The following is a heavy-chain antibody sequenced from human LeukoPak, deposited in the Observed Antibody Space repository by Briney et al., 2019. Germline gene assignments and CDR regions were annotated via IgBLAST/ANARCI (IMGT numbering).Heavy chain of an antibody. J-gene: IGHJ5*02. V-gene: IGHV6-1*01. CDR2: TYYRSNWYN. CDR3: ARAVAYGIGFDP. D-gene: IGHD2-21*01. CDR1: GDSVSNNSSA. Sequence: SQTLSLTCVISGDSVSNNSSAWNWIRQSPSRGLEWLGRTYYRSNWYNDYAVSVKSRITINADTSKNQFSLQLISFTAEDRITYYCARAVAYGIGFDPWGQGTLVTVSS.